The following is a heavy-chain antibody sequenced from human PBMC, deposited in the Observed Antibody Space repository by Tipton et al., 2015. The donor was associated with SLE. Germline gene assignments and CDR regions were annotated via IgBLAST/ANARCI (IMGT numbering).Heavy chain of an antibody. Sequence: TLSLTCTVSGGSISSHYWSWIRQPPGKGLEWIGCIYYSGSTNYNPSLKSRVTISVDTSKNQFSLRLSSVTAADTAVYYCARSAGYSSSWAHFDYWGQGTLVTVSS. CDR2: IYYSGST. D-gene: IGHD6-13*01. CDR3: ARSAGYSSSWAHFDY. CDR1: GGSISSHY. J-gene: IGHJ4*02. V-gene: IGHV4-59*11.